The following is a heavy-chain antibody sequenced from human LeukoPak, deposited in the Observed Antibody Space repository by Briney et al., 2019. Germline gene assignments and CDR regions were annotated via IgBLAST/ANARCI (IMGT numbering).Heavy chain of an antibody. CDR2: IIPNLGIA. J-gene: IGHJ4*02. D-gene: IGHD6-6*01. CDR1: GCTFSSYA. CDR3: AARSSDFDY. Sequence: SVKVSCKASGCTFSSYAISWVRQAPGQGLEWMGRIIPNLGIANYAQKFQGRVTITADKSTSTAYMELSSLRSEDTAVYYCAARSSDFDYWGQGTLVTVSS. V-gene: IGHV1-69*04.